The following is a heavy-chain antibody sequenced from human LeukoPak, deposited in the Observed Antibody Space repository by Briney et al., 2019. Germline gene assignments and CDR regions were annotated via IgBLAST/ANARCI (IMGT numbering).Heavy chain of an antibody. CDR1: GFTFSSYS. CDR2: ISYDGSNK. V-gene: IGHV3-30*18. CDR3: AKDSSSDYDSGGYFA. Sequence: GGSLRLSCAASGFTFSSYSMNWVRQAPGKGLEWVAVISYDGSNKYYADSVKGRFTISRDNANNSLYLQMNSLRAEDTALYYCAKDSSSDYDSGGYFAWGQGSRVTVSS. D-gene: IGHD3-22*01. J-gene: IGHJ4*02.